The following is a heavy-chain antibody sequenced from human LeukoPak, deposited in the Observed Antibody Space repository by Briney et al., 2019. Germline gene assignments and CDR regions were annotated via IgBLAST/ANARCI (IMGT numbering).Heavy chain of an antibody. J-gene: IGHJ4*02. CDR1: GFTFSDYY. CDR2: ISWNSGSI. CDR3: AKDFTAMVRGGDY. D-gene: IGHD5-18*01. V-gene: IGHV3-9*01. Sequence: GGSLRLSCAASGFTFSDYYMSWIRQAPGKGLEWVSGISWNSGSIGYADSVKGRFTISRDNAKNSLYLQMNSLRAEDTALYYCAKDFTAMVRGGDYWGQGTLVTVSS.